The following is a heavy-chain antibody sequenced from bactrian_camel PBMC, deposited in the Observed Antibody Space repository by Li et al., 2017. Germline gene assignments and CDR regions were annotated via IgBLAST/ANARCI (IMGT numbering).Heavy chain of an antibody. J-gene: IGHJ4*01. CDR2: ITNIGRA. CDR3: ATNGGKY. Sequence: VESGGGSVQVGGSLRLSCVASVDTIGRYCMGWFRQGPGKGREEVAGITNIGRAVYTDSVKGRFTISLDNANNTVYLQMNMVKSEDTALYYCATNGGKYWGQGTQVTVS. V-gene: IGHV3S53*01. CDR1: VDTIGRYC.